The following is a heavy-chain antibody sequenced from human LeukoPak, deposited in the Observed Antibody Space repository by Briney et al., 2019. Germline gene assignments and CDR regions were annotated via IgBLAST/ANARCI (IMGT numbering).Heavy chain of an antibody. CDR1: GGSISSYY. V-gene: IGHV4-59*08. Sequence: PSETLSLTCTASGGSISSYYWNWIRQPPGKGLEWIGYIHYSGSTDYNSSLTSRVTISVDTSKNQFSLKLSSVTAADTAVYYCARQLWFEGYFDYWGQGTLVTVSS. CDR2: IHYSGST. CDR3: ARQLWFEGYFDY. J-gene: IGHJ4*02. D-gene: IGHD3-10*01.